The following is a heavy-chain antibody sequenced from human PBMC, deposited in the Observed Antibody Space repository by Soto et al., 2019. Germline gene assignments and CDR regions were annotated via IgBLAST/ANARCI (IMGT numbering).Heavy chain of an antibody. D-gene: IGHD2-8*01. CDR2: ISAYNGNT. V-gene: IGHV1-18*01. Sequence: GASVKVSCKASGYTFTSYGISWVRQAPGQGLEWMGWISAYNGNTNYAQKLQGRVTMTTDTSTSTAYMELRSLRSDDTAVYYCARGSDCTNGVCYGDADFDYWGEGTLVTVSS. J-gene: IGHJ4*02. CDR1: GYTFTSYG. CDR3: ARGSDCTNGVCYGDADFDY.